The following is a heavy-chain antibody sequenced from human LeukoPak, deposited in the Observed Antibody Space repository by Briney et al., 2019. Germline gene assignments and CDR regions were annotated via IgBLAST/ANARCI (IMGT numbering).Heavy chain of an antibody. CDR1: GFTFTSSA. V-gene: IGHV1-58*02. CDR3: AAGYGSGSYYPDYNWFDP. Sequence: SVKVSCKASGFTFTSSAMQWVRQARGQRLEWIGWIVVGSGNTNYAQKFQERVTITRDMSTSTAYMELSSLRSEDTAVYYCAAGYGSGSYYPDYNWFDPWGQGTLVTVSS. CDR2: IVVGSGNT. J-gene: IGHJ5*02. D-gene: IGHD3-10*01.